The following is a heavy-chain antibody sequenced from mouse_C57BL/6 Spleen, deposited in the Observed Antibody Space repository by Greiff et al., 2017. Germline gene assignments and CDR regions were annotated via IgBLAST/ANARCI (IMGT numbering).Heavy chain of an antibody. CDR3: AREIYYGYDAHYFDY. Sequence: QVQLQESGAELVRPGTSVKVSCKASGYAFTNYLIEWVKQRPGQGLEWIGVINPGSGGTNYNEKFKGKATLTADKSSSTAYMQLSSLTSEDSAVYFCAREIYYGYDAHYFDYWGQGTTLTVSS. V-gene: IGHV1-54*01. D-gene: IGHD2-2*01. CDR2: INPGSGGT. CDR1: GYAFTNYL. J-gene: IGHJ2*01.